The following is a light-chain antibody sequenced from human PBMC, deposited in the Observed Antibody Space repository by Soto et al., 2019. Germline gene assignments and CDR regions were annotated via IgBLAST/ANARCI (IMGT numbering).Light chain of an antibody. Sequence: DIVMTQSPATLSLSPGERATLSCRASQTITRNLAWYQHKPGQAPRLLIYGASTRATGIPARFSGSGSGTEFTLTISSLQPEDFAVYYCHQYNNWPMWTFGQGTKVEIK. V-gene: IGKV3-15*01. CDR2: GAS. CDR1: QTITRN. CDR3: HQYNNWPMWT. J-gene: IGKJ1*01.